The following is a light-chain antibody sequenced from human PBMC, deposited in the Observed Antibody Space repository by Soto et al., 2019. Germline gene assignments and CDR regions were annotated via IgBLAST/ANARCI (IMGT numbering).Light chain of an antibody. J-gene: IGKJ3*01. CDR2: DAS. CDR3: QQRRDT. V-gene: IGKV3-11*01. CDR1: QSISSY. Sequence: EIVLTQSPATLSLSPGERAALSCRSSQSISSYLAWYQQKPGQAPRLIIYDASTRATRIPASFSGSGSGTDFTLTIGSLELEDFEIYYYQQRRDTFGPRTNV.